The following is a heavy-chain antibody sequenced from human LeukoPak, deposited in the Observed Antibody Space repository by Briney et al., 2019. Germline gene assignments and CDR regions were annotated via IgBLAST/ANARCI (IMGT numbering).Heavy chain of an antibody. Sequence: SVKVSCKASGGTFSSYAISWVRQAPGQGLEWMGRIIPILGIANYAQKFQGRVTITADKSTSTAYMELSSLRSEDTAVYYCARVCYYYYGMDVWGQGTTVTVSS. V-gene: IGHV1-69*04. CDR1: GGTFSSYA. CDR3: ARVCYYYYGMDV. CDR2: IIPILGIA. J-gene: IGHJ6*02.